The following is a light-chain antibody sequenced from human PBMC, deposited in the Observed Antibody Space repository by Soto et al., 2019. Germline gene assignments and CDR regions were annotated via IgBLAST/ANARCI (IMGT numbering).Light chain of an antibody. CDR1: SSNIGAGYD. V-gene: IGLV1-40*01. CDR2: ANT. CDR3: QAYDSSLSGSYV. Sequence: QSVLTQPPSVSGAPGQRVTISCTGSSSNIGAGYDVHWYQQLPGRAPKLLIYANTNRPSGVPDRFSGSKSGTSASLAITGLQAEDEADYYCQAYDSSLSGSYVFGNGTKVTVL. J-gene: IGLJ1*01.